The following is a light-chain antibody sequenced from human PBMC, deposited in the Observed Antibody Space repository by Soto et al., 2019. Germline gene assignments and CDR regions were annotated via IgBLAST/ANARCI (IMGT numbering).Light chain of an antibody. CDR3: QQYNNWPHT. V-gene: IGKV3-15*01. CDR2: GAS. Sequence: EIVTTQSPATLSVSPGGRATLSCRASQSVSSNLAWYQQKPGQAPRLLIYGASTRATGIPARFSGSGSGTEFTLTISSLQSEDFAVYYCQQYNNWPHTFGQGTKVE. CDR1: QSVSSN. J-gene: IGKJ1*01.